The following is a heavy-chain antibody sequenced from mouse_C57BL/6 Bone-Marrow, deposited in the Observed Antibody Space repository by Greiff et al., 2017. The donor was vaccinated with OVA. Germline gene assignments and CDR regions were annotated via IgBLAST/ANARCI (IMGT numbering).Heavy chain of an antibody. CDR1: GFNIKDYY. CDR2: IDPEDGET. D-gene: IGHD1-1*01. J-gene: IGHJ2*01. Sequence: EVQLQQSGAELVKPGASVKLSCTASGFNIKDYYMHWVKQRTEQGLEWIGRIDPEDGETKYAPNFQGKATIPADTSTNTAYLQLSSLTSEDTAVYYCARSPYSVHFDYWGQGTTLTVSS. CDR3: ARSPYSVHFDY. V-gene: IGHV14-2*01.